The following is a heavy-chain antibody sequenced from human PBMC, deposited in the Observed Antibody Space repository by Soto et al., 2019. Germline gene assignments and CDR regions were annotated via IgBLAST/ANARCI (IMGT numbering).Heavy chain of an antibody. J-gene: IGHJ5*01. D-gene: IGHD3-3*01. V-gene: IGHV1-18*01. CDR3: ARERPLLEWLQPNWFDY. CDR2: ISAYNGNT. CDR1: GYTFTSYG. Sequence: ASVKVSCKASGYTFTSYGISWVRQAPGQGLEWMGWISAYNGNTNYAQKLQGRVTMTTDTSTSTAYMELRSLRSDDTAVYYCARERPLLEWLQPNWFDYWGQGTLVTVSS.